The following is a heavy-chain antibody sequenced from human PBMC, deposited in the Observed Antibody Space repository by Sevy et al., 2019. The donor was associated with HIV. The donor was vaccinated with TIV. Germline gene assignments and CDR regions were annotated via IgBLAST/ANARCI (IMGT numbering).Heavy chain of an antibody. D-gene: IGHD3-16*01. CDR3: AAVSPYRRSVYYYYMDV. J-gene: IGHJ6*03. Sequence: ASVKVSCKASGFTFTSSAVQWVRQARGQRLEWIGWIVVGSGNTNYAQKFQERVTITRDMSTSTAYMELSSLRSEDTAVYYCAAVSPYRRSVYYYYMDVWGKGTTVTVSS. V-gene: IGHV1-58*01. CDR1: GFTFTSSA. CDR2: IVVGSGNT.